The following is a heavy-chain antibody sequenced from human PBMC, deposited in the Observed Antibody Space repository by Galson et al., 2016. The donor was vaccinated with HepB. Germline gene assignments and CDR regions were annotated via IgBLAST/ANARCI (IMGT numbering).Heavy chain of an antibody. CDR3: AKGTTLQVHFGYFDH. D-gene: IGHD1/OR15-1a*01. V-gene: IGHV3-53*01. Sequence: SLRLSCAVSGLIISTNYMSWVRQAPGSGLEWVSVIYGGGSTFYADSVKGRVTISRDNSKNTLHLQMNSLRVEDTAVYYCAKGTTLQVHFGYFDHWGQGTLVTVSS. J-gene: IGHJ4*02. CDR2: IYGGGST. CDR1: GLIISTNY.